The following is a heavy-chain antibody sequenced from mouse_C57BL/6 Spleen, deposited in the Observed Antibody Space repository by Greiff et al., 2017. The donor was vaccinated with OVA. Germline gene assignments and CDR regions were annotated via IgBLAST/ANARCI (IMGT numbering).Heavy chain of an antibody. Sequence: EVKLVESGGGLVKPGGSLKLSCAASGFTFSSYAMSWVRQTPEKRLEWVATISDGGSYTYYPDNVKGRFTISRDNAKNNLYLQMSHLKSEDTAMYYCARDRGLRRGEYYFDYWGQGTTLTVSS. V-gene: IGHV5-4*01. D-gene: IGHD2-4*01. CDR2: ISDGGSYT. CDR1: GFTFSSYA. CDR3: ARDRGLRRGEYYFDY. J-gene: IGHJ2*01.